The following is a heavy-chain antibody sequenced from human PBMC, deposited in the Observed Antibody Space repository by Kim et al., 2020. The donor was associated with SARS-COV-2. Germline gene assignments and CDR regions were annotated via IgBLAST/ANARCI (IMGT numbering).Heavy chain of an antibody. CDR2: ITVSIGNT. D-gene: IGHD3-16*01. V-gene: IGHV1-18*01. CDR3: ARGGGSYWYVDY. Sequence: ASVKVSCKTSGYTFSTSGVIWWGRPLGQGLEWLEGITVSIGNTNYAQKSKGRVTMTTDTPTSTAYMELRSLTSDDTAVYYCARGGGSYWYVDYWGQGTLVTVYS. J-gene: IGHJ4*02. CDR1: GYTFSTSG.